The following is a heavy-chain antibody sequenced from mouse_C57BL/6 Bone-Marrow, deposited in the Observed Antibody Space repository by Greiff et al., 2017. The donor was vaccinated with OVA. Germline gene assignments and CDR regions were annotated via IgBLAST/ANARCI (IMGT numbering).Heavy chain of an antibody. D-gene: IGHD2-5*01. CDR1: GYTFTSYW. J-gene: IGHJ4*01. V-gene: IGHV1-59*01. CDR2: IDPSDSYP. Sequence: VQLQQPGAELVRPGTSVKLSCKASGYTFTSYWMHWVKQRPGQGLEWIGVIDPSDSYPNYNQKFKGKATLTVDTSSSTAYMQLSILTSEDSAVYYCARNYSNYDAMDYWGQGTSVTVSS. CDR3: ARNYSNYDAMDY.